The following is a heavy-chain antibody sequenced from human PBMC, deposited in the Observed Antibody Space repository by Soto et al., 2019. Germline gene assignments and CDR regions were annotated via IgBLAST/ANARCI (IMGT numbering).Heavy chain of an antibody. D-gene: IGHD3-10*01. J-gene: IGHJ3*02. Sequence: PXXSLKISCKGSGYSFTSYWIGWVRKMPGKGLEWMGIIYPGDSDTRYSPSFQGQVTISADKSISTAYLQWSSLKAPETAMYYCARRAPYGSGSSLDIFDIWGQGTMVTVSS. CDR3: ARRAPYGSGSSLDIFDI. CDR1: GYSFTSYW. CDR2: IYPGDSDT. V-gene: IGHV5-51*01.